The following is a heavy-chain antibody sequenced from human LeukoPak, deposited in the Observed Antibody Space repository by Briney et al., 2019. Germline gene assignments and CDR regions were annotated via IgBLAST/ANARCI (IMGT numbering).Heavy chain of an antibody. CDR3: ARDRGTTVTTGKGGWFAP. CDR1: GGTFSSYA. CDR2: IIPIFGTA. V-gene: IGHV1-69*05. J-gene: IGHJ5*02. Sequence: GASVKVSCKASGGTFSSYAISWVRQAPGQGLEWMGRIIPIFGTANYAQKFQGRVTITTDESTSTAYMELSSLRSEDTAVYYCARDRGTTVTTGKGGWFAPWGQGTLVTVSS. D-gene: IGHD4-17*01.